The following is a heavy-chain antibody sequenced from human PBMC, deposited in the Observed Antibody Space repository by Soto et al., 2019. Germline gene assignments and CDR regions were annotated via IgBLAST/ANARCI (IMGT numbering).Heavy chain of an antibody. CDR2: IYYSGST. V-gene: IGHV4-59*01. Sequence: SETLSLTCTVSGGSISSYYWSWIRQPPGKGLEWIGYIYYSGSTNYNPSLKSRVTISVDTSKNQFSLKLSSVTAADTAVYYCARASRAYCTNGVCYNYYYYGMDVWGQGTTVTVS. J-gene: IGHJ6*02. CDR1: GGSISSYY. D-gene: IGHD2-8*01. CDR3: ARASRAYCTNGVCYNYYYYGMDV.